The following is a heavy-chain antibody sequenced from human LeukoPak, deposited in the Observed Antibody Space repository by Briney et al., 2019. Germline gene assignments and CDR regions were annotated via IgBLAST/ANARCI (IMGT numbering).Heavy chain of an antibody. Sequence: GASVNVSCKASGYTFTSDAMHWVRQATGQRLERMGWINAGNGNTKYSQKFQGRVTITRDTSASTAYMELSSLRSEDTAVYYCARDGSYDYVWGSYRPYYFDYWGQGTLVTVSS. J-gene: IGHJ4*02. V-gene: IGHV1-3*01. CDR3: ARDGSYDYVWGSYRPYYFDY. CDR2: INAGNGNT. D-gene: IGHD3-16*02. CDR1: GYTFTSDA.